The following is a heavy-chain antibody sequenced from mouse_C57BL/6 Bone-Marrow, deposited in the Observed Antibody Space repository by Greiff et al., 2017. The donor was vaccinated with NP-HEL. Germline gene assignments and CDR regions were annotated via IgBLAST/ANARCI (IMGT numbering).Heavy chain of an antibody. V-gene: IGHV8-12*01. D-gene: IGHD1-1*01. Sequence: QVTLKESGPGILQSSQTLSLTCSFSGFSLSTSGMGVSWIRQPSGKGLEWLAHIYWDDDKRYNPSLKSRLTISKDTSRNQVFLKITSVDTADTATYYCARRVDYYGSSHWYFDVWGTGTTVTVSS. CDR3: ARRVDYYGSSHWYFDV. J-gene: IGHJ1*03. CDR1: GFSLSTSGMG. CDR2: IYWDDDK.